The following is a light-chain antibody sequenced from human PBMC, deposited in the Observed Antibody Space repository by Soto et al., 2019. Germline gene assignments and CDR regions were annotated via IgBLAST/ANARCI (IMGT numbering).Light chain of an antibody. J-gene: IGKJ5*01. Sequence: EIVLTQSPVTLSLSPGERATLSCRASQSVDIYLAWYRQIPGQAPRFLIYDASNRATGIPDRFSGGGSGTDFTLTISSLEPEDFAIYYCQQRSNLPPTFGQGTRLEIK. CDR1: QSVDIY. V-gene: IGKV3-11*01. CDR2: DAS. CDR3: QQRSNLPPT.